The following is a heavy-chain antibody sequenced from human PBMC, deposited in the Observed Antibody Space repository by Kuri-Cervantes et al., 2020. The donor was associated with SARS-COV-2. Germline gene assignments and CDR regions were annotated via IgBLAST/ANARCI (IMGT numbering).Heavy chain of an antibody. CDR1: GYTFTSYG. D-gene: IGHD2-2*01. CDR2: ISAYNGNT. CDR3: ARDAADFHDSTLDY. J-gene: IGHJ4*03. V-gene: IGHV1-18*01. Sequence: ASVKVSCKASGYTFTSYGISWVRQAPGQGLEWMGWISAYNGNTNYAQKLQGRVTMNTDTSTSTAYMELRSLRSYDTAVYYCARDAADFHDSTLDYWGQGPLAPFP.